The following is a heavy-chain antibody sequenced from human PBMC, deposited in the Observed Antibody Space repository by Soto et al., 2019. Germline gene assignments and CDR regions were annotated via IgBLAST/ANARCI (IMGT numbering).Heavy chain of an antibody. D-gene: IGHD4-17*01. V-gene: IGHV4-59*01. CDR2: IYYSGPN. J-gene: IGHJ4*02. Sequence: AETLARTCTVSGGSIRDYFWTWIRQPPGKVLEVIGYIYYSGPNNYNPSLKSRVSISVDKSKNHFSLQLRSVTAADTAVYYCARVGGDDFGDSGGFDYLGQGTLVTVS. CDR3: ARVGGDDFGDSGGFDY. CDR1: GGSIRDYF.